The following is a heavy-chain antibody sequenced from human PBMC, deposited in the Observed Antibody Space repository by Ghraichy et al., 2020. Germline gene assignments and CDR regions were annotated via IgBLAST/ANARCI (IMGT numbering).Heavy chain of an antibody. CDR2: IKQDGSEK. Sequence: GGSLRLSCAASGFTFSSYWMSWVRQAPGKGLEWVANIKQDGSEKYYVDSVKGRFTISRDNAKNSLYLQMNSLRAEDTAVYYCARSGGYCSSTSCHYYYYYGMDVWGQGTTVTVSS. CDR3: ARSGGYCSSTSCHYYYYYGMDV. V-gene: IGHV3-7*01. J-gene: IGHJ6*02. D-gene: IGHD2-2*01. CDR1: GFTFSSYW.